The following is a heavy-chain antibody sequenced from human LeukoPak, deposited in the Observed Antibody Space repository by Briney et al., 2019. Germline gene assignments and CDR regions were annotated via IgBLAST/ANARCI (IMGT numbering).Heavy chain of an antibody. J-gene: IGHJ4*02. Sequence: SVKVSCKGSGYIFKNYGISWVRQAPGQGLEWMGRIIPILGIANYAQKFQGRVTITADKSTSTAYMELSSLRSEDTAVYYCASPSGSFDYWGQGTLVTVSS. CDR3: ASPSGSFDY. CDR2: IIPILGIA. CDR1: GYIFKNYG. D-gene: IGHD1-26*01. V-gene: IGHV1-69*04.